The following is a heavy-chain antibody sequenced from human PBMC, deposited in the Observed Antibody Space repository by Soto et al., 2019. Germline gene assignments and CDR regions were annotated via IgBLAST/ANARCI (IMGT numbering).Heavy chain of an antibody. V-gene: IGHV4-59*01. Sequence: SETLSLTCTVSGGSISSYYWSWIRQPPGKGLEWIGYIYYSGSTNYNPSLKSRVTISVDTSKNQFSLKLSSVTAADTAVYYCARGDVVVPAATLYYYYYYMDVWGKGTTVTVSS. CDR1: GGSISSYY. D-gene: IGHD2-2*01. CDR3: ARGDVVVPAATLYYYYYYMDV. J-gene: IGHJ6*03. CDR2: IYYSGST.